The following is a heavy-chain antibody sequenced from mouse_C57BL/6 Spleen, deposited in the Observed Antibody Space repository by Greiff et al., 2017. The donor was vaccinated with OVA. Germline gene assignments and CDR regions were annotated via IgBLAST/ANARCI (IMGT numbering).Heavy chain of an antibody. CDR2: ISSGSSTI. J-gene: IGHJ3*01. V-gene: IGHV5-17*01. CDR3: ARARRFAY. CDR1: GFTFSDYG. Sequence: EVQLVESGGGLVKPGGSLKLSCAASGFTFSDYGMHWVRQAPEKGLEWVAYISSGSSTIYYADTVKGRFTISRDNAKNTLFLQMTSLRSEDTAMYYCARARRFAYWGQGTLVTVSA.